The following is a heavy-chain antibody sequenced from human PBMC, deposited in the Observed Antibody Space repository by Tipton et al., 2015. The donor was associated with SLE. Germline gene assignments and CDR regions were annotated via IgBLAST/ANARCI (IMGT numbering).Heavy chain of an antibody. CDR3: ARDRIMAPQISDY. D-gene: IGHD2-8*01. CDR1: GYAFTTRG. CDR2: IGTYHGET. Sequence: QLVQSGAEVKKPGDSVRISCKSSGYAFTTRGITWVRQAPGQGLEWMGWIGTYHGETKYAQNLQGRAIMTADTTTETAYMELRSLRPDDTAIYYCARDRIMAPQISDYWGQGTLVTVSS. V-gene: IGHV1-18*01. J-gene: IGHJ4*02.